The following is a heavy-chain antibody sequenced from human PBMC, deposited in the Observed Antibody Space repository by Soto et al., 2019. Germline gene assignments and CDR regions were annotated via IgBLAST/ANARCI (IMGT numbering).Heavy chain of an antibody. CDR1: GGTFSSYA. CDR2: IIPIFGTA. D-gene: IGHD6-6*01. J-gene: IGHJ6*02. V-gene: IGHV1-69*01. Sequence: QVQLVQSGAEVKKPGSSVKVSCKASGGTFSSYAISWVRQAPGQGHEWMGGIIPIFGTANYAQKFQGSVTITADESTSTAYMELSSLRSEDSAVYYCARPSSSSPLYYYYGMDVWGQGTTVTVSS. CDR3: ARPSSSSPLYYYYGMDV.